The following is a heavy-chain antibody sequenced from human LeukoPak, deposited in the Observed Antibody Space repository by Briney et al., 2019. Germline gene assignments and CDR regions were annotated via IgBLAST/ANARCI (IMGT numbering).Heavy chain of an antibody. Sequence: SVKVSCKASGYTFTNYGISWVRQAPGQGLEWMGWSSAHNGNTDYAQKVQGRVTMTTDTSTSTAYMELRSLRSDATAVYYCARGRYCSGGSCYSGALDNWGQGTMVTVSS. CDR2: SSAHNGNT. V-gene: IGHV1-18*01. J-gene: IGHJ3*02. CDR1: GYTFTNYG. D-gene: IGHD2-15*01. CDR3: ARGRYCSGGSCYSGALDN.